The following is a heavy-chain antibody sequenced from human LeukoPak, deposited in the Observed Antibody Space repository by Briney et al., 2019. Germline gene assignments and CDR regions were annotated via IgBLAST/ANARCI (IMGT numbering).Heavy chain of an antibody. Sequence: GASVKVSCKASGYTFTGYYMHWVRQAPGQGLEWMGWINPNSGGTNYAQKFQGRVTMTRDTSISTAYMELSRLRSDDTAVYYCAKGKGITIFGVGGFDIWGQGTMVTVSS. CDR3: AKGKGITIFGVGGFDI. D-gene: IGHD3-3*01. J-gene: IGHJ3*02. CDR2: INPNSGGT. V-gene: IGHV1-2*02. CDR1: GYTFTGYY.